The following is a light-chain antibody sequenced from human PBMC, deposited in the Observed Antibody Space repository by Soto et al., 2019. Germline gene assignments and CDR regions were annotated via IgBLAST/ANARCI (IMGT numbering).Light chain of an antibody. CDR3: QKYGSSVT. V-gene: IGKV3-20*01. J-gene: IGKJ4*01. Sequence: EIVLTQSPGTLSLSPGERATLSCRASQSVSSSFLAWYQQKPGQAPRLLIYGASSRATGIPDRFSGSGSGKDFTLTISRLEPEDVAVYYCQKYGSSVTFGGGTKVEIK. CDR2: GAS. CDR1: QSVSSSF.